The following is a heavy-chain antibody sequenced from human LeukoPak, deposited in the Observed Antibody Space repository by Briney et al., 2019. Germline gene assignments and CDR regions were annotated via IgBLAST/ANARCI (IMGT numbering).Heavy chain of an antibody. J-gene: IGHJ4*02. V-gene: IGHV4-38-2*01. Sequence: SETLSLTCAVSGYSISSGYYWGWIRPPPGKGLEWIGSIYHSGSTYYNPSPKSRVTISVDTSKNQFSLKLSSVTAADTAVYYCARSSSAHYYDSSGYLPSHFDYWGQGTLVTVSS. D-gene: IGHD3-22*01. CDR2: IYHSGST. CDR1: GYSISSGYY. CDR3: ARSSSAHYYDSSGYLPSHFDY.